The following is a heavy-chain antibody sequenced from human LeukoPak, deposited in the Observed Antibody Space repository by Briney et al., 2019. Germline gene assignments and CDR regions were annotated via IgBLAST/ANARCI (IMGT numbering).Heavy chain of an antibody. D-gene: IGHD3-10*01. V-gene: IGHV3-48*03. J-gene: IGHJ4*02. CDR2: ISSSGSTI. CDR3: AKRYYGSGSGFGSYYFDY. CDR1: GFTFSSYE. Sequence: GGSLRLSCAASGFTFSSYEMNWVRQAPGKGLEWVSYISSSGSTIYYADSVKGRFTISRDNSKNTLYLQMNSLRAEDTAVYYCAKRYYGSGSGFGSYYFDYWGQGTLVTVSS.